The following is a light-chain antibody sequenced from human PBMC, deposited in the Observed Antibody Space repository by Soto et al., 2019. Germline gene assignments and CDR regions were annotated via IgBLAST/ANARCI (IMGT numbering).Light chain of an antibody. V-gene: IGKV3-20*01. Sequence: VLTQSPGTLSLSPGERATLSCRASQSVSSSYLAWYQQKPGQAPRLLIYGASSRATGIPDRFSGSGSGTDFTLTISRLEPEDFAVYYCQQYGSSPLTFGQGTKVDI. J-gene: IGKJ1*01. CDR2: GAS. CDR3: QQYGSSPLT. CDR1: QSVSSSY.